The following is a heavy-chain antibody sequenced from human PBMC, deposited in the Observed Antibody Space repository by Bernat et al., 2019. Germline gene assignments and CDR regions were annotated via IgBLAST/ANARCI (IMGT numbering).Heavy chain of an antibody. Sequence: QVQLVQSGAEVKKPGASVKVSCKTSGYTFTSYGISWVRQAPGQGLEWMGWISAYNGNTNYAQKLQGRVTMTTDTSTSTAYMELRSLRSDDTAVYYCARGKESMVRGPRYYYGMDVWGQGTTVTVSS. CDR2: ISAYNGNT. J-gene: IGHJ6*02. CDR1: GYTFTSYG. CDR3: ARGKESMVRGPRYYYGMDV. D-gene: IGHD3-10*01. V-gene: IGHV1-18*01.